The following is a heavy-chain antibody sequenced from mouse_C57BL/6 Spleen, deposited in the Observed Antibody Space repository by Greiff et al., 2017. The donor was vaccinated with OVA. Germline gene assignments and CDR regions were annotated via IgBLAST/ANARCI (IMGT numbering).Heavy chain of an antibody. D-gene: IGHD2-5*01. CDR2: IYPGDGDT. CDR3: ASYSNYEENYFDY. Sequence: VKLQQSGAELVKPGASVKISCKASGYAFSSYWMNWVKQRPGKGLEWIGQIYPGDGDTNYNGKFKGKATLTADKSSSTAYMQLSSLTSEDSAVYFCASYSNYEENYFDYWGQGTTLTVSS. CDR1: GYAFSSYW. V-gene: IGHV1-80*01. J-gene: IGHJ2*01.